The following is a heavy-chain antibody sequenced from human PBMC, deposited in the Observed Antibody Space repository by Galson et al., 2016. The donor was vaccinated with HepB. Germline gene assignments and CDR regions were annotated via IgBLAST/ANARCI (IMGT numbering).Heavy chain of an antibody. D-gene: IGHD6-19*01. Sequence: SETLSLTCTVSGASISGYSLSWIRQPPGKGLEWIGYIYYSGRTNYNPSLKSRVTLSVDTSKNQFSLKLSSVTAADTAVYYCARDDSGGWYGFHYGMDVWGQGTTVTVSS. CDR3: ARDDSGGWYGFHYGMDV. J-gene: IGHJ6*02. CDR2: IYYSGRT. CDR1: GASISGYS. V-gene: IGHV4-59*01.